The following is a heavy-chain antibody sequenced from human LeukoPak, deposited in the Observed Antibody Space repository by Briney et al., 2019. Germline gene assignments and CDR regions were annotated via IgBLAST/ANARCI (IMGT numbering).Heavy chain of an antibody. J-gene: IGHJ4*02. Sequence: PSETLSLTCTVSGGSISSGSYYWSWIRQPAGKGLEWIGRIYTSGSTNYNPSLKSRVTISVDTSKNQFSLKLSSVTAADTAVYYCARGPTVTDTSHLYFDYWGQGTLVTVSS. CDR1: GGSISSGSYY. D-gene: IGHD4-11*01. CDR3: ARGPTVTDTSHLYFDY. CDR2: IYTSGST. V-gene: IGHV4-61*02.